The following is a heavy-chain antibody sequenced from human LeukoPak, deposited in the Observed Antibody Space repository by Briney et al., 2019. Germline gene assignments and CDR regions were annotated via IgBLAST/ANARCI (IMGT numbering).Heavy chain of an antibody. V-gene: IGHV1-8*02. J-gene: IGHJ4*02. D-gene: IGHD5-24*01. CDR1: GYSFTSYD. CDR2: MNPNSGNT. Sequence: GASVKVSCKASGYSFTSYDINWVRQATGQGLEWMGWMNPNSGNTDYAQKFQGRVTMTRDTSTSTVYMELSSLGSEDTAVYYCAREGRDGYNYKGFDYWGQGTLVTVSS. CDR3: AREGRDGYNYKGFDY.